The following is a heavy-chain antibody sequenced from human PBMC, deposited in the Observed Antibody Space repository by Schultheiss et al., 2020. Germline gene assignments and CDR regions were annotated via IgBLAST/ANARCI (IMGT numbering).Heavy chain of an antibody. D-gene: IGHD6-13*01. V-gene: IGHV4-61*02. CDR1: GGSISSGSYY. J-gene: IGHJ6*02. CDR3: ARGHPFIAAAGTTSPYYYYGMDV. CDR2: IYTSGST. Sequence: SETLSLTCTVSGGSISSGSYYWSWIRQPAGKGLEWIGRIYTSGSTNYNPSLKSRVTISVDTSKNQFSLKLSSVTAADTAVYYCARGHPFIAAAGTTSPYYYYGMDVWGQGTTVTVSS.